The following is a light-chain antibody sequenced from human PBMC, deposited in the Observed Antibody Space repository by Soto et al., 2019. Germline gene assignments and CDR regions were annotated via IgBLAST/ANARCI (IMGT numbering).Light chain of an antibody. CDR3: SSYAGSNNFV. Sequence: QSVLTQPPSASGSPGQSVTISCTGISSDVGGYKDVSWYQQHPGKVHKLIIYEVSKRPSGVPDRFSGSKSGNTASLTVSGLQAEDEADYYCSSYAGSNNFVFGTRTKVTVL. CDR2: EVS. CDR1: SSDVGGYKD. V-gene: IGLV2-8*01. J-gene: IGLJ1*01.